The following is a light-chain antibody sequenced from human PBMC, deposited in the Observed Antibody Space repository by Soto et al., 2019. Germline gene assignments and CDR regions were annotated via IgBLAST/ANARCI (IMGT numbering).Light chain of an antibody. V-gene: IGKV1-17*01. CDR1: QGIRDA. CDR3: LQHNSYPRT. CDR2: AAS. Sequence: DIQMTQSPSSLSASVGDRVTITCRASQGIRDALGWYQQKPGKAPNRLIYAASSLQSGVPSRFSGSGSGTEFTLTISSLQPEDFATYYCLQHNSYPRTFGQGTKVEIK. J-gene: IGKJ1*01.